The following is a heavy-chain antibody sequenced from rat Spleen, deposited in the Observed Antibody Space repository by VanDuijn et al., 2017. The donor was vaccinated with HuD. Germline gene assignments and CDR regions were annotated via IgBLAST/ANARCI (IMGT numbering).Heavy chain of an antibody. J-gene: IGHJ2*01. D-gene: IGHD4-6*01. Sequence: EVQLVESGGGLVQPGRSLKLSCAASGFTFSNYDMAWVRQAPTKGLEWVASISFDGTATYYRDSVRGRFTISRDDTKSSLYLQMNSLQTEDTAIYFCTTVGYWGQGVMVTVSS. CDR1: GFTFSNYD. V-gene: IGHV5-20*01. CDR2: ISFDGTAT. CDR3: TTVGY.